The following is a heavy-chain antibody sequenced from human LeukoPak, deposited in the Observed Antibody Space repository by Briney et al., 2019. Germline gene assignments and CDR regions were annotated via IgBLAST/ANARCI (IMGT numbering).Heavy chain of an antibody. CDR1: GYTFTSYG. J-gene: IGHJ6*03. CDR2: ISAYKGNT. V-gene: IGHV1-18*01. CDR3: ARGRDTSSTGTSYYYYMDV. D-gene: IGHD2-2*01. Sequence: ASVKVSCKASGYTFTSYGISWVRQAPGQGLEWMGWISAYKGNTKYAQKLQGRVTMTTDTSTSTAYMELRSLRSDDTAVYYCARGRDTSSTGTSYYYYMDVWGKGTTVTVSS.